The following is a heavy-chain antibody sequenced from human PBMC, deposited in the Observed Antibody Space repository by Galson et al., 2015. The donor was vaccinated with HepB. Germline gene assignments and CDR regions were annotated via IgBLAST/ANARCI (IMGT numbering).Heavy chain of an antibody. CDR3: ARVPVTYYYDSSGYWMDY. D-gene: IGHD3-22*01. CDR2: ISYDGSNK. CDR1: GFTFSSYA. Sequence: SLRLSCAASGFTFSSYAMHWVRQAPGKGLEWVPVISYDGSNKYYAHSVKGRFTISRDNSKNTLYLQMNSLRAEDTAVYYCARVPVTYYYDSSGYWMDYWGQGTLVTVSS. V-gene: IGHV3-30*04. J-gene: IGHJ4*02.